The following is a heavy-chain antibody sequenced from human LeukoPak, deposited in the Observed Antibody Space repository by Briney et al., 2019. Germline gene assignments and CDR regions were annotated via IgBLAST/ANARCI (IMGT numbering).Heavy chain of an antibody. CDR2: KYYSGST. CDR1: GVSINTCCYY. J-gene: IGHJ4*02. CDR3: ARGRSYGFDFNS. V-gene: IGHV4-61*01. Sequence: PSETLSLTCDVSGVSINTCCYYWTWIRQPPGQGLEWIGYKYYSGSTRYNSSPRSRLTISLDTSKNQFSLRLTSVTAADTAVYYCARGRSYGFDFNSWGPGTLVIVSS. D-gene: IGHD5-18*01.